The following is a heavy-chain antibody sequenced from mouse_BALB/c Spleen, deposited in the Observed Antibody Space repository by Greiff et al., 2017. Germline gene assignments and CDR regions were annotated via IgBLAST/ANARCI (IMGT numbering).Heavy chain of an antibody. CDR1: GYTFTSYW. CDR3: ARRLRLQAMDY. CDR2: INPSTGYT. D-gene: IGHD1-2*01. Sequence: VKLQQSGAELAKPGASVKMSCKASGYTFTSYWMHWVKQRPGQGLEWIGYINPSTGYTEYNQKFKDKATLTADKSSSTAYMQLSSLTSEDSAVYYCARRLRLQAMDYWGQGTSVTVSS. J-gene: IGHJ4*01. V-gene: IGHV1-7*01.